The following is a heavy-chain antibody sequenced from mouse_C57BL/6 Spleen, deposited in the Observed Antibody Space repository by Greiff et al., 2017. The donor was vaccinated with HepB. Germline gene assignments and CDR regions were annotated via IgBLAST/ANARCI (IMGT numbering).Heavy chain of an antibody. J-gene: IGHJ2*01. V-gene: IGHV14-3*01. CDR2: IDPANGTT. CDR1: GLNIKNTY. CDR3: ARGGNYPYYFDY. Sequence: VQLQQSVAELVRPGASVKLSCTASGLNIKNTYLHWVRQRPEQGLEWIGRIDPANGTTKYAPKFQGKATITADTSSNTAYRQLSSLTSEDTAIYYCARGGNYPYYFDYWGQGTTLAVSS. D-gene: IGHD2-1*01.